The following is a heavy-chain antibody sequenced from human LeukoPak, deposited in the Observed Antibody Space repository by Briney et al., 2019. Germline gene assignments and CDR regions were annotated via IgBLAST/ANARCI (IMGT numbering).Heavy chain of an antibody. V-gene: IGHV1-18*01. J-gene: IGHJ4*02. CDR3: ARGAEYYYDSSGYPY. Sequence: ASVKVSCKASGYTFTSYGISWVRQAPGQGLEWMGWISAYNGNTNYAQKLQGRVTMTTDTSTSTAYMGLRSLRSDDTAVYYCARGAEYYYDSSGYPYWGQGTLVTVSS. CDR2: ISAYNGNT. CDR1: GYTFTSYG. D-gene: IGHD3-22*01.